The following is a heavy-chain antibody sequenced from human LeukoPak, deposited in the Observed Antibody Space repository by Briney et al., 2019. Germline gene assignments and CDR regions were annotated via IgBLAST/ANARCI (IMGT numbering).Heavy chain of an antibody. D-gene: IGHD6-13*01. CDR3: ARDLERGSSWYPNWFDP. CDR2: ISSSSSYI. CDR1: GFTFSSYS. Sequence: GGSLRLSCAASGFTFSSYSMNWVRQAPGKGLEWVSSISSSSSYIYYADSVKGRFTISRDNAKNSLYLQMNSLRVEDTAVYYCARDLERGSSWYPNWFDPWGQGTLVTVSS. V-gene: IGHV3-21*01. J-gene: IGHJ5*02.